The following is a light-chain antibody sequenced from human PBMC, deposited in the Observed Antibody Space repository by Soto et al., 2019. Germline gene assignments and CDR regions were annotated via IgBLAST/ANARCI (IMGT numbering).Light chain of an antibody. V-gene: IGKV1-39*01. CDR1: QTIYTS. J-gene: IGKJ2*01. CDR2: AAY. CDR3: QQSYSSPYT. Sequence: DIQMTQSPSSLSASVGDRVTVTCRATQTIYTSLNWYHQKPGKPPKLLIYAAYSLHTGVPSRFSGSGSGTDFTLTISSLQPEDFTTYYCQQSYSSPYTFGQGTKVDIK.